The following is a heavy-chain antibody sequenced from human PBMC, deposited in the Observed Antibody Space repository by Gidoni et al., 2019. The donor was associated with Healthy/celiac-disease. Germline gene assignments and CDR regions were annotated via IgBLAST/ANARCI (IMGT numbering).Heavy chain of an antibody. J-gene: IGHJ4*02. CDR2: IYSDGSA. V-gene: IGHV3-66*01. Sequence: EVQVVESGGGWVQPGGSLRLSCAASGFTVSSNSMGWVRQSPGKGLEWVLVIYSDGSAYYADSVKGRFTISRDNSKNTLYLQMNSLRAEDTAVDYCARGDTSGYLFDYWGQGTLVTVSS. CDR3: ARGDTSGYLFDY. D-gene: IGHD3-22*01. CDR1: GFTVSSNS.